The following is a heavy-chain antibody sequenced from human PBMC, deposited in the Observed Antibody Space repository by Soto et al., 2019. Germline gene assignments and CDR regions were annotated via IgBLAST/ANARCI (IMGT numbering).Heavy chain of an antibody. D-gene: IGHD4-17*01. CDR1: GYTFTDFG. J-gene: IGHJ4*02. V-gene: IGHV1-18*01. CDR3: ARGRDYGDFYFDY. Sequence: ASVKVSCKASGYTFTDFGISWVRQAPGQGLEWVGCISPYNGNTHYVENLQGRVTMTTDTSTNTAYMELRSLRPDDTAVDYCARGRDYGDFYFDYGGQGTLVTVSS. CDR2: ISPYNGNT.